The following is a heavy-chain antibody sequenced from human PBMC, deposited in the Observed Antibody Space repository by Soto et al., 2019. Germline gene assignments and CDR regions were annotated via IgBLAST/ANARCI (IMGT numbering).Heavy chain of an antibody. D-gene: IGHD3-16*02. V-gene: IGHV3-23*01. CDR1: AFTFSSYA. CDR2: ISGSGGST. Sequence: PGGSLRLSCAASAFTFSSYAMSWVRQAPGKGLEWVSAISGSGGSTYYADSVKGRFTISRDNSKNTLYLQMNSLRAEDTAVYYCAKVMITFGGVIVRSPVLDYWGQGT. J-gene: IGHJ4*02. CDR3: AKVMITFGGVIVRSPVLDY.